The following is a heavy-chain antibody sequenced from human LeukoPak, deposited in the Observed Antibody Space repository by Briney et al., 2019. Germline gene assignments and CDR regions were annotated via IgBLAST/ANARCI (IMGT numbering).Heavy chain of an antibody. CDR1: GFTFSSYP. CDR3: ARDMISSSSFDY. Sequence: GGSLRLSCAASGFTFSSYPMHWVRQAPGKGLEWVAVISYDGSNKYYADSVKGRFTISRDNSKNTLYLQMNSLRAEDTAVYYCARDMISSSSFDYWGQGTLVTVSS. D-gene: IGHD6-6*01. V-gene: IGHV3-30-3*01. CDR2: ISYDGSNK. J-gene: IGHJ4*02.